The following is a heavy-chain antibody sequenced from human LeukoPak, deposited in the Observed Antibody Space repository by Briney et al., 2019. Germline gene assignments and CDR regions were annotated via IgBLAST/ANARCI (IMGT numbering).Heavy chain of an antibody. CDR3: ARDASSSKFDY. CDR2: ISYDGRQN. CDR1: GFTFSTYA. Sequence: GRSLRLSCAASGFTFSTYAMNWVRQAPGRGLEWVAVISYDGRQNYYADSVKGRFTISRDNAKNSLYLQMNSLRAEDTAVYYCARDASSSKFDYWGQGTLVTVSS. J-gene: IGHJ4*02. V-gene: IGHV3-30*04. D-gene: IGHD6-6*01.